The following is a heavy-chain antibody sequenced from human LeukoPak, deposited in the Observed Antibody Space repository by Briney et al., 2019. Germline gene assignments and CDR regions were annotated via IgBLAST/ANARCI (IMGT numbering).Heavy chain of an antibody. CDR3: ARGRFGGYSYAASGPYYFDY. CDR1: GFTFNNAW. CDR2: INHSGNT. V-gene: IGHV4-34*01. J-gene: IGHJ4*02. Sequence: GSLRLSCATSGFTFNNAWMSWIRQPPGKGLEWIGEINHSGNTNYNPSLKSRVTISVDTSKNQFSLKLSSVTAADTAVYYCARGRFGGYSYAASGPYYFDYWGQGTLVTVSS. D-gene: IGHD5-18*01.